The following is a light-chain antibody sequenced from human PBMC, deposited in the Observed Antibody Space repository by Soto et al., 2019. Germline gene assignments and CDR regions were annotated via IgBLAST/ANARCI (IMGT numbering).Light chain of an antibody. J-gene: IGLJ2*01. CDR1: SSNIGAGYA. CDR3: QSYDTTLSGSV. Sequence: QSALTQPPSVSGAPGQRVTISCTGSSSNIGAGYAVHWYQQIPGTAPKLLIYNNSNRPSGVSDRFSGSKSDTSASLAITGLQSEDEADYYCQSYDTTLSGSVFGGGTKVTVL. CDR2: NNS. V-gene: IGLV1-40*01.